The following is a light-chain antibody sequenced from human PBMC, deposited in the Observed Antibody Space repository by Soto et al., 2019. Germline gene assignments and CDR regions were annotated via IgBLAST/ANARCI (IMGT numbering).Light chain of an antibody. V-gene: IGKV3-20*01. Sequence: EIVLTQSPGTLSLSPGERATLSCRASQSVSSSYLAWYQQKPGQAPRLLIYGASSRATGIQDRFSGSGSGTDVTLTISRLATEDFAVYYCQQYGSSRYTFGQGTKLEI. CDR3: QQYGSSRYT. CDR2: GAS. CDR1: QSVSSSY. J-gene: IGKJ2*01.